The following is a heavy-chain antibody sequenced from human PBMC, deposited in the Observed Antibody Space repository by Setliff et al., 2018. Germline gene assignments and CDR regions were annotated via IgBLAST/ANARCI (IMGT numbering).Heavy chain of an antibody. CDR1: GGTFNTYG. Sequence: SVKVSCKASGGTFNTYGLSWVRQAPGQGLEWMGGIIPTIGEPNYAQKFQGRVTITADESTSTAYMELRSLKSEDTAVYNCAREALQRAGLYFFDIWGQGMLVTVSS. V-gene: IGHV1-69*13. CDR2: IIPTIGEP. J-gene: IGHJ4*02. CDR3: AREALQRAGLYFFDI. D-gene: IGHD3-10*01.